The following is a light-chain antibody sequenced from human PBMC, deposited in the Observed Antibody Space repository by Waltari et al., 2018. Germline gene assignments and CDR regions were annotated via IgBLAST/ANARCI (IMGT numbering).Light chain of an antibody. V-gene: IGKV1-39*01. CDR1: QTIYNS. CDR2: DAS. J-gene: IGKJ2*01. Sequence: DIQMTQSQSPLSAAVGDRVTITCRASQTIYNSLNWYQHKPGKAPRLLISDASTLQNGVPSRFSGRGSGTEFTLAISRLQPEDFATYYCQQSYTLPYTFGQGTQLDI. CDR3: QQSYTLPYT.